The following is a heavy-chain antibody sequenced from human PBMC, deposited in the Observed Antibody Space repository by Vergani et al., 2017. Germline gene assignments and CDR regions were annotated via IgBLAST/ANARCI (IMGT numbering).Heavy chain of an antibody. Sequence: QVQLQQWGAGLLKPSETPSLTCAVYGGSFSGYYWSWIRQPPGKGLEWIGEINHSGSTNYNPSLKSRVTISVDTSKNQFSLKLSSVTAADTAVYYCARVETTMVRGGLFDYWGQGTLVTVSS. CDR2: INHSGST. CDR3: ARVETTMVRGGLFDY. J-gene: IGHJ4*02. D-gene: IGHD3-10*01. V-gene: IGHV4-34*01. CDR1: GGSFSGYY.